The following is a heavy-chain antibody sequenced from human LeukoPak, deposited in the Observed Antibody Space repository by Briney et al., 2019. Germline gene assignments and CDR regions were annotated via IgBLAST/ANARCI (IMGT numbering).Heavy chain of an antibody. Sequence: GGSLRLSCAASGFTVSTIYMSWVRQAPGKGLDWVSVIYRGGGTYFADSVKGRFTISRDNSKNSLYLQMNSLRAEDTAIYYCATEYCTSTDCHPFDYWGQGTPVTVSS. CDR1: GFTVSTIY. J-gene: IGHJ4*02. D-gene: IGHD2/OR15-2a*01. CDR2: IYRGGGT. V-gene: IGHV3-53*01. CDR3: ATEYCTSTDCHPFDY.